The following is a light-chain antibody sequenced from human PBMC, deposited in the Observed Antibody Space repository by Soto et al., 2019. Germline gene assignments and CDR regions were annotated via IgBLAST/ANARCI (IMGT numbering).Light chain of an antibody. CDR2: GAS. J-gene: IGKJ2*01. CDR1: QVIYDY. CDR3: QQYDSLPYT. Sequence: EIQMTQSPSSLSASLGDRVTITCQASQVIYDYSNWYQQKPGKAPRLLIYGASFLEVGVPSRFSGSGSGTHFTLTISSLQPEDVATYYCQQYDSLPYTFGQGTRLEIK. V-gene: IGKV1-33*01.